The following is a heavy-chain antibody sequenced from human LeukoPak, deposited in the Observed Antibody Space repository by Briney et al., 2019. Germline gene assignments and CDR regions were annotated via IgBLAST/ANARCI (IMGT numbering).Heavy chain of an antibody. CDR3: ARRGDNWGFFDY. V-gene: IGHV3-23*01. Sequence: SDSGDGAYFADSVKGRFTISRDNSKNTLHLQMNSLRVEDTAVYYCARRGDNWGFFDYWGQGTLVTVSS. D-gene: IGHD7-27*01. CDR2: SDSGDGA. J-gene: IGHJ4*02.